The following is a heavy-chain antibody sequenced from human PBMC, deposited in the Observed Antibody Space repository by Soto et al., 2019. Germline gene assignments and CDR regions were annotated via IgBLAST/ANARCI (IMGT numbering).Heavy chain of an antibody. CDR3: ARSQGSSTSLEIYYYYYYGMDV. CDR2: IIPISGTA. V-gene: IGHV1-69*01. Sequence: QVQLVQSGAEVKKPGSSVKVSCKASGGTFSSYAISWLRQAPGQGLEWMGGIIPISGTANYAQKFQGRVTITADESTSTAYMGLSSLRSEDTAVYYCARSQGSSTSLEIYYYYYYGMDVWGQGTTVTVSS. D-gene: IGHD2-2*01. J-gene: IGHJ6*02. CDR1: GGTFSSYA.